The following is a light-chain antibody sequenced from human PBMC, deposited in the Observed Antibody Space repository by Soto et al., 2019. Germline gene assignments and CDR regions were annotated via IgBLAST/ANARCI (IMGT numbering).Light chain of an antibody. CDR2: GAS. CDR3: QQYGTTPWT. Sequence: EIVLTQSPGTLSLSPGERATLSCRASQSVSSSYLAWYQQKPGQAPRLLIYGASNRATGIPDRFSGSGSGTDFTLTISRLEPEDFAVYYCQQYGTTPWTFGQGTKGDI. V-gene: IGKV3-20*01. J-gene: IGKJ1*01. CDR1: QSVSSSY.